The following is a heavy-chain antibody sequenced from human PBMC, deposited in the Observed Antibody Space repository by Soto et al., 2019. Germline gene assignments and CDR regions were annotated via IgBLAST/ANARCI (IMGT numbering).Heavy chain of an antibody. J-gene: IGHJ4*02. CDR3: AKERATTTAFDY. CDR1: GFTFSSFA. D-gene: IGHD4-17*01. CDR2: ISGSGGST. V-gene: IGHV3-23*01. Sequence: GGSLRLSCAASGFTFSSFAMSWVRQAPGKGLYWVSAISGSGGSTYSADSVKGRFTISRDNSKNTLFLQMNSLRAEDTAVYYCAKERATTTAFDYWGQGALVTVSS.